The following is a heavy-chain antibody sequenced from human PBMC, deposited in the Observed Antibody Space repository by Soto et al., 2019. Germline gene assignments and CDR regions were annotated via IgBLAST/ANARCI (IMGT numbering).Heavy chain of an antibody. CDR3: ARELEGGVFDI. V-gene: IGHV4-30-4*01. J-gene: IGHJ3*02. CDR2: LSYTGST. CDR1: GGPVRDAYSS. Sequence: SETLSLTCTVSGGPVRDAYSSWTWIRQPPGKGLEWMGYLSYTGSTYYNPSLRNRASISVDESSNHLSLRLSSVTAADTAVYYCARELEGGVFDIWGRGTLVTVSS. D-gene: IGHD2-8*02.